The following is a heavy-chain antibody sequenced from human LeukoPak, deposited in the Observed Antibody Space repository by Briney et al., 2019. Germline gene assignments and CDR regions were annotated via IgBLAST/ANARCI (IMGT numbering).Heavy chain of an antibody. Sequence: SETLSLTCTVSGGSISSSSYYWTWIWQPAGKGLEWIGRIHASGSTNYNPSLKGRVTMSVDTSKNQFSLKLSSVTAADTAVYYCARDSGRYSDPFYFDYWGQGTLVTVSS. D-gene: IGHD1-26*01. V-gene: IGHV4-61*02. CDR1: GGSISSSSYY. CDR3: ARDSGRYSDPFYFDY. J-gene: IGHJ4*02. CDR2: IHASGST.